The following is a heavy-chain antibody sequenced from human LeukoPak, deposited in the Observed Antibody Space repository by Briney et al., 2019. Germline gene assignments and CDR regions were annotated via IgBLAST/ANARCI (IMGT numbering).Heavy chain of an antibody. J-gene: IGHJ4*02. D-gene: IGHD5-24*01. V-gene: IGHV3-23*01. Sequence: GGSLRLSCAASGFTFISYAMSWVRQAPGKGLEWVSVISGSGGGTYYADSVKGRFTTSRDNSKNTLYLQMNSLRAEDTAVYYCAKELFRDKIFDSWGQGTLVTVSS. CDR1: GFTFISYA. CDR3: AKELFRDKIFDS. CDR2: ISGSGGGT.